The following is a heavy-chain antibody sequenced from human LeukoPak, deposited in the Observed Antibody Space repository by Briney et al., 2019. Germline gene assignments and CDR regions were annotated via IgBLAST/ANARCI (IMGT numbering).Heavy chain of an antibody. D-gene: IGHD1-26*01. V-gene: IGHV1-24*01. J-gene: IGHJ5*02. Sequence: ASVKLSCKISGYALNDISITWERQPPGQGLGWMGGVDPDDCQRLYAQNFQGRVTMTEDTSKNTAYIELSRLRCEDTAVYYCAAVSGHYTLLDAWGQGAVVGVST. CDR3: AAVSGHYTLLDA. CDR2: VDPDDCQR. CDR1: GYALNDIS.